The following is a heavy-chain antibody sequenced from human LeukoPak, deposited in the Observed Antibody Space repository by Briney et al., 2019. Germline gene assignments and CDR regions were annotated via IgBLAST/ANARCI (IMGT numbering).Heavy chain of an antibody. V-gene: IGHV3-11*05. J-gene: IGHJ3*02. D-gene: IGHD3-22*01. CDR1: GFTVCSNT. Sequence: GGSLRLSCAASGFTVCSNTMSWIRQAPGKGLEWVSYISSSSSYTKYADSVKGRFTISRDNAQNSLYLQMNSLRAEDTAVYYCARGSKLSYSYDSSGYYYGPFDIWGQGTMVTVSS. CDR2: ISSSSSYT. CDR3: ARGSKLSYSYDSSGYYYGPFDI.